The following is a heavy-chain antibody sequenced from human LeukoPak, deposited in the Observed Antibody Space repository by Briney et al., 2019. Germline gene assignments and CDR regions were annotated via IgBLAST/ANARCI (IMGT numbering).Heavy chain of an antibody. CDR1: GFTFSSYA. J-gene: IGHJ4*02. CDR2: ISYDGSNK. CDR3: ARDPSPTVIDYFDY. Sequence: GRSLRLSCAASGFTFSSYAMHWVRQAPGKGLEWVAVISYDGSNKYYADSVKGRFTISRDNSKNTLYLQMNSLRAEDTAVYYCARDPSPTVIDYFDYWGQGTLVTVSS. D-gene: IGHD4-17*01. V-gene: IGHV3-30-3*01.